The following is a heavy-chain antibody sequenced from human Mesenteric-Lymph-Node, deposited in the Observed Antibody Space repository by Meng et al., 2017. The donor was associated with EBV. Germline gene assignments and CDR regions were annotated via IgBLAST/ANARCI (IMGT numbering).Heavy chain of an antibody. CDR3: ATFRGAVSANGWFDP. Sequence: QVQVVESGARVRKPGASVKVSCKVSGHTLIELSMHWVRQAPGKGLEWMGGFDPEDDEMVFAQEFQGRVTMTEDTSTNTAYMELSRLSSEDTAVYYCATFRGAVSANGWFDPWGQGTLVTVSS. CDR1: GHTLIELS. J-gene: IGHJ5*02. CDR2: FDPEDDEM. D-gene: IGHD6-19*01. V-gene: IGHV1-24*01.